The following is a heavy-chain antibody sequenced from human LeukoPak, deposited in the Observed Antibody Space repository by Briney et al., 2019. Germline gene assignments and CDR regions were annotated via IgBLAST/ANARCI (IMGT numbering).Heavy chain of an antibody. CDR1: GFTFSSYW. Sequence: PGGSLRLSCAASGFTFSSYWMHWVRQAPGKGLEWVAVISYDGSNKYYADSVKGRFTISRDNSKNTLYLQMNSLRAEDTAVYYCAKDDSSGYYYPDYWGQGTLVTVSS. CDR2: ISYDGSNK. D-gene: IGHD3-22*01. J-gene: IGHJ4*02. CDR3: AKDDSSGYYYPDY. V-gene: IGHV3-30*18.